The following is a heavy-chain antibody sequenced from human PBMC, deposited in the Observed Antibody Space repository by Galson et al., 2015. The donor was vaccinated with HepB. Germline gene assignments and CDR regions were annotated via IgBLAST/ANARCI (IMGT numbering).Heavy chain of an antibody. CDR2: LTYGGSNK. D-gene: IGHD1-26*01. V-gene: IGHV3-30-3*01. CDR1: GFSFSSFE. J-gene: IGHJ4*02. Sequence: SLRLSCAASGFSFSSFEMHWVRQAPGKGLEWVAALTYGGSNKYYAESVKGRFTISRDNSKNTLYLHMNSLRAEDTAVYYCAKDAGGTDSGPFEYWGQGTLVTVSS. CDR3: AKDAGGTDSGPFEY.